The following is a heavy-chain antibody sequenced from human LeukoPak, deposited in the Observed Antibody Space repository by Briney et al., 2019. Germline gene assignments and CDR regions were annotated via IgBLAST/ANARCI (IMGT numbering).Heavy chain of an antibody. J-gene: IGHJ4*02. CDR1: GFTFRNAW. V-gene: IGHV3-15*01. Sequence: KPGGSLRLSCAASGFTFRNAWMTWVRQAPGQGLEWVGRIKSKTDGGTTDYAAPVKVRFTISRDDSKNTLYLQMNSLKTEDTALYYCTTTYNYDSSGSIVDYWGQGTQVTVSS. CDR3: TTTYNYDSSGSIVDY. CDR2: IKSKTDGGTT. D-gene: IGHD3-22*01.